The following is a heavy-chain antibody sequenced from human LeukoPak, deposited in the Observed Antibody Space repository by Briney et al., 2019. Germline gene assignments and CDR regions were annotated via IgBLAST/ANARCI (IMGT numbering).Heavy chain of an antibody. D-gene: IGHD6-13*01. Sequence: ASVKVSCKASGYTFTSYDINWVRQATGQGLEWMGWMNPNSGNTGYAQKFQGRVTMTEDTSTDTAYMELSSLRSEDTAVYYCATVGYSSSWDIWGQGTMVTVSS. CDR3: ATVGYSSSWDI. CDR2: MNPNSGNT. CDR1: GYTFTSYD. J-gene: IGHJ3*02. V-gene: IGHV1-8*01.